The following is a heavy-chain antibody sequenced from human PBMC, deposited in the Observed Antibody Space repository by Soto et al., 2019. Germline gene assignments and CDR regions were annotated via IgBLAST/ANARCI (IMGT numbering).Heavy chain of an antibody. CDR2: IYSNGGT. J-gene: IGHJ4*02. CDR3: AKLLVGATPRNDFDS. Sequence: QVQLQESGPGLVKPSETLSLACSVSGASINSNDFFWGWIRQPPGRGLEWIGSIYSNGGTYYNPSPKSRVFISIDTSKNQFSLNVKSVTAADTAVYYCAKLLVGATPRNDFDSWGQGTLVTVSS. CDR1: GASINSNDFF. D-gene: IGHD1-26*01. V-gene: IGHV4-39*01.